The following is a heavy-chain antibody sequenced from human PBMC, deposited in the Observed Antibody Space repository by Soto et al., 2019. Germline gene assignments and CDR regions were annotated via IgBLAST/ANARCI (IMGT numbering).Heavy chain of an antibody. CDR3: ARGNHVAMTDY. Sequence: QVQLQESGPGLVKPSETLSLTCAVSGGSISNYYWSWIRQPAGKGLEWIGRFYASGYTNYNPSLKSRVTMSLDISKNQFSLRLSSVTAADTAVYYCARGNHVAMTDYWGQGTLVTVSS. CDR1: GGSISNYY. V-gene: IGHV4-4*07. J-gene: IGHJ4*02. CDR2: FYASGYT. D-gene: IGHD3-16*01.